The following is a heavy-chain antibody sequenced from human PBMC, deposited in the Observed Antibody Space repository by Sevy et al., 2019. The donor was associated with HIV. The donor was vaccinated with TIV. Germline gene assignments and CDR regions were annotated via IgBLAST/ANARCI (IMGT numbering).Heavy chain of an antibody. V-gene: IGHV4-59*01. CDR2: IYYSGST. D-gene: IGHD1-20*01. CDR3: ARVGFNWNDVDY. Sequence: SETLSLTCSVSGGSMNIYYWSWIRQPPGKGLGWIGFIYYSGSTNYNPSLKSRVTISVDTSKNQFSLKLSSVTAADTAVYYCARVGFNWNDVDYWGQGTLVTVSS. J-gene: IGHJ4*02. CDR1: GGSMNIYY.